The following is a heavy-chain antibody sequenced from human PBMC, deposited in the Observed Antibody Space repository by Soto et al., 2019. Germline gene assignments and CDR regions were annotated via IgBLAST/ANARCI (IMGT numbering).Heavy chain of an antibody. CDR2: ISGNGGST. Sequence: EVVLLGSGGGLVQPGGSLRLSCEVSGVAFSFYSLSWVRQAPGKGLEWVASISGNGGSTYYAASGKGRFTFSRDNSKNTVYMQMNSLRGEDPAVYYWAKDRRGFTSGWEFFDFWGQGTLVTVSS. CDR1: GVAFSFYS. J-gene: IGHJ4*02. D-gene: IGHD6-19*01. V-gene: IGHV3-23*01. CDR3: AKDRRGFTSGWEFFDF.